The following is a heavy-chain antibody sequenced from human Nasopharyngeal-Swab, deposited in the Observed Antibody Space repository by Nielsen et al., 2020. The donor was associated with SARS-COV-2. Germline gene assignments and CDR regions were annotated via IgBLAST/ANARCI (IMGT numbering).Heavy chain of an antibody. J-gene: IGHJ6*02. D-gene: IGHD3-10*01. CDR2: ISSSGSTI. Sequence: GESLKISCAASGFTFSDYYMSWIRQAPGKGLEWVSYISSSGSTIYYADSVKGRFTISRDNAKKSLYLQMNSLRAEDTAVYYCAKEEGLWFGELLSGMDVWGQGTTVTVSS. CDR3: AKEEGLWFGELLSGMDV. CDR1: GFTFSDYY. V-gene: IGHV3-11*04.